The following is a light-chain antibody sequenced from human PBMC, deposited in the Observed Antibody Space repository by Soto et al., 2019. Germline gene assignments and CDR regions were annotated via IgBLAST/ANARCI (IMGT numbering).Light chain of an antibody. Sequence: PGESAPLSCRASQTVSITYLTWYQQKPGQAPRLLMYGASTRPTGIPARFSGSGSGTEFTLTIISLQSEDSAVYYCQQYGSSGTFGQGTKVDIK. CDR3: QQYGSSGT. V-gene: IGKV3-20*01. CDR2: GAS. CDR1: QTVSITY. J-gene: IGKJ1*01.